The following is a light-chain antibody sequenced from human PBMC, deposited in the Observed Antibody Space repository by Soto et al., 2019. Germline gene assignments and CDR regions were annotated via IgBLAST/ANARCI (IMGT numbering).Light chain of an antibody. V-gene: IGKV1-9*01. CDR1: QGISSY. CDR3: QQLNSYPIT. CDR2: AAS. J-gene: IGKJ5*01. Sequence: DIQMTQSPSSLSASVGDRVTITCRASQGISSYLAWYQQKPGKAPKLLIYAASTLQSGVPSRFSGSGSGTDFTLTISSLQPEDFATYSCQQLNSYPITFGQGTRLEIK.